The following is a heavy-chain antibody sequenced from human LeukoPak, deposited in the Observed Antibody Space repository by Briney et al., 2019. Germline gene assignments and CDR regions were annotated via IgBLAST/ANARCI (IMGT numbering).Heavy chain of an antibody. D-gene: IGHD3-9*01. V-gene: IGHV3-30-3*01. CDR2: ISYDGSNK. CDR1: GFTFSSYA. CDR3: ARGVPNYDILTGDAFDI. J-gene: IGHJ3*02. Sequence: GGSLRLSCAASGFTFSSYAMHWVRQAPGKGLEWVAVISYDGSNKYYADSVKGRFTISRDNSKNTLYLQMNSLRAEDTVVYYCARGVPNYDILTGDAFDIWGQGTMLTVSS.